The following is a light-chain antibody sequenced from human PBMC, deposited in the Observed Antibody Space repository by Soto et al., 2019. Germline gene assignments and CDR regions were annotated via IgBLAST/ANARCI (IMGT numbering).Light chain of an antibody. CDR2: GAS. CDR3: QQYNNWPPGT. CDR1: QSVSSSY. Sequence: EIVLTQSPGTLSLSPGERATLSCRSIQSVSSSYLHRYQQKPGQAPRLLIYGASTRATGIPARFSGSGSGTEFTLTISSLQSEDFAVYYCQQYNNWPPGTFGGGTKVDIK. J-gene: IGKJ4*01. V-gene: IGKV3-15*01.